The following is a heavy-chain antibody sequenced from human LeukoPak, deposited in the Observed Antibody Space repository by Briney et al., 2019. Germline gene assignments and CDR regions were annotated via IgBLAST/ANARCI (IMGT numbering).Heavy chain of an antibody. CDR2: GYHTGTR. V-gene: IGHV4-38-2*01. J-gene: IGHJ4*02. CDR3: ASAHYEATGLGYYFKF. Sequence: SETLSLAWYGSGYSLISGYYWGWIRQSPGRGLEWIGSGYHTGTRYYRPYLKSRLAISLETSTNRLSLKLTSVTATDTAVYYCASAHYEATGLGYYFKFWGQGTLVSVSS. CDR1: GYSLISGYY. D-gene: IGHD2-8*02.